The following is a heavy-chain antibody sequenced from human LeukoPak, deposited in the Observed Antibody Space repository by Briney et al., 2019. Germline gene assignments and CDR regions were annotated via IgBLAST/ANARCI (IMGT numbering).Heavy chain of an antibody. CDR2: IYCSGST. J-gene: IGHJ5*02. Sequence: PSETLSLTCTVSGGSVSSGSYYWSWIRQPPGKGLEWIGYIYCSGSTNYNPSLKSRVTISVDTSKNQFSLKLSSVTAADTAVYYCARDGIVGATYGTWGQGTLVTVSS. CDR3: ARDGIVGATYGT. V-gene: IGHV4-61*01. D-gene: IGHD1-26*01. CDR1: GGSVSSGSYY.